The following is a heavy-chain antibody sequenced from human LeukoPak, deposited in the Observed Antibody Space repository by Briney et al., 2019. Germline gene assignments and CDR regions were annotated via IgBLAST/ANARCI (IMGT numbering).Heavy chain of an antibody. V-gene: IGHV1-8*01. CDR3: ARKSNTSSGWFAFDY. J-gene: IGHJ4*02. CDR2: MNPNSGNT. D-gene: IGHD6-19*01. Sequence: ASVKVSCKSSGYTFISYDINWVRQATGQGLEWMGWMNPNSGNTGYAQKFQGRVTMTRNTSISTAYMELSSLRSEDTAVYYCARKSNTSSGWFAFDYWGQGTLVTVSS. CDR1: GYTFISYD.